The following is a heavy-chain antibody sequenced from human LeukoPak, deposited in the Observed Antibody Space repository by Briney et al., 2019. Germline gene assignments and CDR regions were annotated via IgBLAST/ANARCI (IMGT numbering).Heavy chain of an antibody. CDR2: INHSGST. Sequence: SETLSLTCAVYGGSFSGYYWSWIRQPPGKGLEWIGEINHSGSTNYNPSLKSRVTISVDTSKNQFSLKLSSVTAADTAVYYCARRVKFYYYGSGSYGKYFDYWGQGTLVTVSS. D-gene: IGHD3-10*01. CDR3: ARRVKFYYYGSGSYGKYFDY. V-gene: IGHV4-34*01. CDR1: GGSFSGYY. J-gene: IGHJ4*02.